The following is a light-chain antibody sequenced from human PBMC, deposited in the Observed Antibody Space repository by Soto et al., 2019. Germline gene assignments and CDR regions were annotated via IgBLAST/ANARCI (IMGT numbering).Light chain of an antibody. Sequence: QSVLTQPPSVSGAPGQRVTISCTGSSSNIGAGYDVHWYQQLPGTAPKLVIYRNNQRPSGVPDRFSGSKSGTSASLAISGLRSEDEADYYCAAWDDSLSGSVFGGGTKLTVL. V-gene: IGLV1-47*01. CDR1: SSNIGAGYD. J-gene: IGLJ3*02. CDR2: RNN. CDR3: AAWDDSLSGSV.